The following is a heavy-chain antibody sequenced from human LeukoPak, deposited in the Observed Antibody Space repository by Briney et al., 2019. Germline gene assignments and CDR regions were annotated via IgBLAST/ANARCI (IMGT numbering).Heavy chain of an antibody. D-gene: IGHD1-20*01. Sequence: ASVKVSCKASGYTFTNYDINWVRQATGQGLEWMGWMKPNSGNTGYAQKFQGRVTMTRNTSISTAYMELSSLRSEDTAAYYCARVETITGTTDYYYGMDVWGQGTTVTISS. CDR1: GYTFTNYD. J-gene: IGHJ6*02. CDR3: ARVETITGTTDYYYGMDV. CDR2: MKPNSGNT. V-gene: IGHV1-8*01.